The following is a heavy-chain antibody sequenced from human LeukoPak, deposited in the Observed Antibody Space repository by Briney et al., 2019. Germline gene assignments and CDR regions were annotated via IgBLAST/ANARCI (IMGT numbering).Heavy chain of an antibody. CDR3: ASSSSFWSAYLFHY. V-gene: IGHV4-4*07. D-gene: IGHD3-3*01. J-gene: IGHJ4*02. Sequence: PSETLSLTCTVSGDSITDYYWSWIRQPAGKGLEWIGRIYSSGSTNYNPSLKSRVFMSVATSKKEFSLRLSSVTAADTAVYYCASSSSFWSAYLFHYWGQGTLVTVSS. CDR2: IYSSGST. CDR1: GDSITDYY.